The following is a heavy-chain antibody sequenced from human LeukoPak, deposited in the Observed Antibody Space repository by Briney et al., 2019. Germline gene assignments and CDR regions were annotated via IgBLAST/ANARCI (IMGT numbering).Heavy chain of an antibody. CDR2: IWYDGSNK. V-gene: IGHV3-33*01. D-gene: IGHD3-10*01. Sequence: GRSLRLSCAASGFTFSSYGMHWVRQAPGKGLEWVAVIWYDGSNKYYADSVKGRFTISRDNSKNTLYLQMNSLRAEDTAVYYCASSITMVRGAIFDYWGQGTLVTVSS. CDR1: GFTFSSYG. CDR3: ASSITMVRGAIFDY. J-gene: IGHJ4*02.